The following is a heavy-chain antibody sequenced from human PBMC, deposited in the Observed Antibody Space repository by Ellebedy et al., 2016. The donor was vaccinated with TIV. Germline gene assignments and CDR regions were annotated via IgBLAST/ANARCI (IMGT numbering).Heavy chain of an antibody. V-gene: IGHV3-23*01. Sequence: PGGSLRLSCAASGFTFSSYAMSWVRQAPGKGLEWVSAISGSGGSTYYADSVKGRFTISRDNSRNTLYLQMNSLRVEDTAIYYCAKGRSGTYIHHAFDYWGQGTLVTVSS. D-gene: IGHD1-14*01. CDR1: GFTFSSYA. CDR3: AKGRSGTYIHHAFDY. CDR2: ISGSGGST. J-gene: IGHJ4*02.